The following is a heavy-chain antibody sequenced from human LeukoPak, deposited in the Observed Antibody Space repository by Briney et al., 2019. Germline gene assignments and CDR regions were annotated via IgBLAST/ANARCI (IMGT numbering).Heavy chain of an antibody. D-gene: IGHD3-22*01. J-gene: IGHJ4*02. CDR1: GFTFSSYA. CDR2: ISYDGSNK. Sequence: GGSLRLSCAASGFTFSSYAMHWVRQAPGKGLEWVAVISYDGSNKYYADSVKGRFTISRDNSKNTLYLQMNSLRAEDTAVYYCARDRRTYYYDSSGYPGPYWGQGTLVTVSS. CDR3: ARDRRTYYYDSSGYPGPY. V-gene: IGHV3-30-3*01.